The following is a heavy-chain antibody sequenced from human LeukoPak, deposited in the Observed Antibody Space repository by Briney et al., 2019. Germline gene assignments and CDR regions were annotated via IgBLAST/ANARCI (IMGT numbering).Heavy chain of an antibody. D-gene: IGHD5/OR15-5a*01. J-gene: IGHJ4*02. V-gene: IGHV3-48*01. Sequence: GGSLRLSCAASGFTFSTYGMNWVRQAPGKGLEWISYISSSSSSIYYADSVKGRVIISRDNAKNSLYLQMNSLRAEDTAVYYCARALETVYYFDYWGLGTLVTVSS. CDR2: ISSSSSSI. CDR3: ARALETVYYFDY. CDR1: GFTFSTYG.